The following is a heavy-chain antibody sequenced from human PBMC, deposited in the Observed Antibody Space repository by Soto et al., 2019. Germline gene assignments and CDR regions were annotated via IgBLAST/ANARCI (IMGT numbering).Heavy chain of an antibody. Sequence: QVQLVESGGGVVQPGRSLRLSCAASGFTFSSYAMHWVRQAPGKGLEWVAVISYDGSNKYYADSVKGRFTISRDNSKNTLYLQMNSLRAEDTAVYYCATDVRGYSYGWAGGFDYWGQGTLVTVSS. V-gene: IGHV3-30-3*01. CDR2: ISYDGSNK. CDR3: ATDVRGYSYGWAGGFDY. CDR1: GFTFSSYA. J-gene: IGHJ4*02. D-gene: IGHD5-18*01.